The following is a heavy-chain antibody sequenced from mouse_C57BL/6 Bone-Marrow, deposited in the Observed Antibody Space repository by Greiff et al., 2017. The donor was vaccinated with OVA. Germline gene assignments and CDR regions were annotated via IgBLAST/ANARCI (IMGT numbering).Heavy chain of an antibody. CDR3: TRSGVSYYFDY. V-gene: IGHV1-15*01. CDR1: GYTFTDYE. D-gene: IGHD3-1*01. CDR2: IDPETGGT. J-gene: IGHJ2*01. Sequence: VQLQQSGAELVRPGASVTLSCKASGYTFTDYEMHWVKQTPVHGLEWIGAIDPETGGTAYNQKFKGKAILTADKSSSAAYMELRSLTSEDSAVYYVTRSGVSYYFDYWGQGTTLTVSS.